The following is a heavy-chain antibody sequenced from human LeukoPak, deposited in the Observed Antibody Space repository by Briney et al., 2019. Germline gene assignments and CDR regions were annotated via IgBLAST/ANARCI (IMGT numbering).Heavy chain of an antibody. J-gene: IGHJ5*02. CDR1: GVSISSYY. CDR3: ARGGPRWFDP. Sequence: NPSETLSLTCTVSGVSISSYYWSWIRQPPGKGLEWIGYIYYSGSTNYNPSLKSRVTISVDTSKNQFSLKLSSVTAADTAVYYCARGGPRWFDPWGQGTLVTVSS. CDR2: IYYSGST. V-gene: IGHV4-59*01.